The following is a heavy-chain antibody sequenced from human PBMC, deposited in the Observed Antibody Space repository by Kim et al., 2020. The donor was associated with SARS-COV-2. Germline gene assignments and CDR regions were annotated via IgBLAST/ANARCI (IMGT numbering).Heavy chain of an antibody. CDR2: DGSEK. D-gene: IGHD3-16*01. Sequence: DGSEKYNVDSVKGRFTISRDTAKNSLYLETNGLRAEDTAVYFCARGNALAYWGQGTLVTVSS. V-gene: IGHV3-7*04. CDR3: ARGNALAY. J-gene: IGHJ4*02.